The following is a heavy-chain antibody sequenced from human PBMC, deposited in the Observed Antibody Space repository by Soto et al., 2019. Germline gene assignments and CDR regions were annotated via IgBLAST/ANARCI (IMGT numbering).Heavy chain of an antibody. Sequence: GGSLRLSCAASGFTFSDYYMNWIRQAPGKGLEWISYISSSGSTIHSADSVKGRFTISRDNAKNSLYLQMNSLRAEDTAVYYCARDKGYCSSTSCSRAYWGRGTLVTGS. J-gene: IGHJ4*02. CDR1: GFTFSDYY. CDR3: ARDKGYCSSTSCSRAY. CDR2: ISSSGSTI. V-gene: IGHV3-11*01. D-gene: IGHD2-2*01.